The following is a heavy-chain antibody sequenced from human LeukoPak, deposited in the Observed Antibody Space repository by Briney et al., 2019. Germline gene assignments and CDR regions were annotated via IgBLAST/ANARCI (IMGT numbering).Heavy chain of an antibody. Sequence: SETLSLTCTVSGGSISSGDYYWSWIRQPPGKGLEWIGYIYYSGSTYYNPSLKSRVTISLDTSKNQFSLKLSSVTAADTAVYYCARTALGWAAAGLDPWGQGTLVTVSS. CDR1: GGSISSGDYY. V-gene: IGHV4-30-4*02. D-gene: IGHD6-13*01. CDR2: IYYSGST. CDR3: ARTALGWAAAGLDP. J-gene: IGHJ5*02.